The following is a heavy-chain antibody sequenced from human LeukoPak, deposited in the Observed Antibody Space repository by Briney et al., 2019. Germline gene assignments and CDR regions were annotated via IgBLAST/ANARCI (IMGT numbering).Heavy chain of an antibody. CDR2: IYPGDSDT. CDR3: ARYRGVPAEGSYMDV. J-gene: IGHJ6*03. V-gene: IGHV5-51*01. Sequence: GESLKISCKGSGYSFTSYWIGWVRQMPGKGLEWMGIIYPGDSDTRYSPSFQGQVTISADKSISTAYLQWSSLRASDTAMYYCARYRGVPAEGSYMDVWGKGTTVTVSS. CDR1: GYSFTSYW. D-gene: IGHD2-2*01.